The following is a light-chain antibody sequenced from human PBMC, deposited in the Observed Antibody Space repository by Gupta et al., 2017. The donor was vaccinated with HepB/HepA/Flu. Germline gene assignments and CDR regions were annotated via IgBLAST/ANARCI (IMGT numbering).Light chain of an antibody. Sequence: EIVLTQSPGTLSLSPGERATRSCRARQSVSSSYLAWYQQKPGQAPRLLIYGASSRATGIPDRFSGSGSGTDFTLTISRLEPEDFAVYYCQHYGSSPLTFVQGTRVDIK. CDR1: QSVSSSY. CDR2: GAS. CDR3: QHYGSSPLT. J-gene: IGKJ5*01. V-gene: IGKV3-20*01.